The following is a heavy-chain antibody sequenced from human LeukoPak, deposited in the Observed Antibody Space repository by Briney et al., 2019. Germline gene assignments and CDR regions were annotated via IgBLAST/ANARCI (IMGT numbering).Heavy chain of an antibody. CDR3: ARGVEPLAANTLAY. CDR1: EFTVITND. Sequence: HPGGSLRLSCAASEFTVITNDMTWVRQAPGKGLEWVSVLYSDGNTKYADSVQGRFTISRDNSKNTLYLEMNSLSPDDTAVYYCARGVEPLAANTLAYWGQGTLVTVSS. V-gene: IGHV3-53*01. CDR2: LYSDGNT. D-gene: IGHD1-14*01. J-gene: IGHJ4*02.